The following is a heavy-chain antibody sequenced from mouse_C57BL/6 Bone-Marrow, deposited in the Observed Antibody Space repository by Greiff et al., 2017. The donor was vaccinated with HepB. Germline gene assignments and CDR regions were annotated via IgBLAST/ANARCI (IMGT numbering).Heavy chain of an antibody. CDR2: INYDGSST. CDR1: GFTFSDYY. J-gene: IGHJ3*01. V-gene: IGHV5-16*01. D-gene: IGHD2-3*01. CDR3: ARLDGYGGFAY. Sequence: EVMLVESEGGLVQPGSSMKLSCTASGFTFSDYYMDWVRQVPEKGLEWVANINYDGSSTYYLDSLKSRFIISRDNAKNILYLQMSSLKSEDTATYYCARLDGYGGFAYWGQGTLVTVSA.